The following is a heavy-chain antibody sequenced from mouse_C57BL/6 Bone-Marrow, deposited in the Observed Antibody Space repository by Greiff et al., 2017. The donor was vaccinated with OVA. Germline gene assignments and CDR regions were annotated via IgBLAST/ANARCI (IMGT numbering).Heavy chain of an antibody. CDR3: ARLRQLRSAY. CDR2: ISSGGSYT. Sequence: VQLKESGGDLVKPGGSLKLSCAASGFTFSSYGMSWVRQTPDKRLEWVATISSGGSYTYYPDSVKGRFTISRDNAKNTLYLQMSSLKSEDTAMYYCARLRQLRSAYWGQGTLVTVSA. V-gene: IGHV5-6*01. J-gene: IGHJ3*01. D-gene: IGHD3-2*02. CDR1: GFTFSSYG.